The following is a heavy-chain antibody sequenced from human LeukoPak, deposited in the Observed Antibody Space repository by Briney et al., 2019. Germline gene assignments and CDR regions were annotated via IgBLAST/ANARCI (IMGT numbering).Heavy chain of an antibody. J-gene: IGHJ4*02. CDR1: GFTFSGYY. V-gene: IGHV3-11*03. CDR2: ISSSSSYT. CDR3: ARSLVAAAPNFDY. D-gene: IGHD6-13*01. Sequence: PGGSLILSCAASGFTFSGYYMSWIRQAPGKGLEWVSYISSSSSYTNYADSVKGRFTISRDNAKNSLYLQMNSLRAEDTAVYYCARSLVAAAPNFDYWGQGTLVTVSS.